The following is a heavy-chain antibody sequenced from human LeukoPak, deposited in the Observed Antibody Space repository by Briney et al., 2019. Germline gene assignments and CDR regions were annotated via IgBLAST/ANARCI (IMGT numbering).Heavy chain of an antibody. J-gene: IGHJ6*03. CDR3: ARVRSGSYSYYNYYYMDV. Sequence: GGSLRLSCAASGFTFSSYEMNWVRQAPGKGREWVSYISSRGSTIYYADSVKGRFTISRDNAKNSLYLQMDSLRAEDTAVYYCARVRSGSYSYYNYYYMDVWGKGTTVTVSS. D-gene: IGHD1-26*01. CDR2: ISSRGSTI. V-gene: IGHV3-48*03. CDR1: GFTFSSYE.